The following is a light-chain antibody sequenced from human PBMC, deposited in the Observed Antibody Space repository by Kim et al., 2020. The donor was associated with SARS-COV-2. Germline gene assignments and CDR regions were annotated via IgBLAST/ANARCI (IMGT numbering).Light chain of an antibody. CDR3: NSRDSNDNVV. V-gene: IGLV3-19*01. Sequence: SSELTQDPAVSVALGQTVRITCQGDRLSSYYATWYQQKPGHPPILLIYGKNNRPSGIPDRFSGSSSGNTASLTITGTQAGDEADYYCNSRDSNDNVVFGGGTQLTVL. J-gene: IGLJ2*01. CDR2: GKN. CDR1: RLSSYY.